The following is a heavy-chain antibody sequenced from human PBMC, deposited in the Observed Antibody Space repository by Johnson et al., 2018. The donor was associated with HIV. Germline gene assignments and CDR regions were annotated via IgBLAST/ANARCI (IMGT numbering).Heavy chain of an antibody. CDR3: ARPRTTVTQVDAFDI. CDR2: ISYDGSNK. V-gene: IGHV3-30*04. CDR1: GFTFSSYA. J-gene: IGHJ3*02. Sequence: QVQLVESGGGVVQPGRSLRLSCAASGFTFSSYAMHWVRQAPGKGLEWVAVISYDGSNKYYADSVKGRFTISRDNSKNTLYLQMNSLRAEDTAVYYCARPRTTVTQVDAFDIWGQGTMVTGSS. D-gene: IGHD4-17*01.